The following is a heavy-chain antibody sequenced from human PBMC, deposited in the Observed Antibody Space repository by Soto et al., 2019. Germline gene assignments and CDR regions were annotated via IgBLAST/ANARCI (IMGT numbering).Heavy chain of an antibody. CDR3: AKDASPPYSSSTENSYYYYGMDV. CDR1: GFTFSSYA. Sequence: GGSLRLSCAASGFTFSSYAMSLVRQAPGKGLEWVSAISGSGGSTYYADSVKGRFTISRDNSKNTLYLQMNSLRAEDTAVYYCAKDASPPYSSSTENSYYYYGMDVWGQGTTVTVSS. J-gene: IGHJ6*02. V-gene: IGHV3-23*01. CDR2: ISGSGGST. D-gene: IGHD6-13*01.